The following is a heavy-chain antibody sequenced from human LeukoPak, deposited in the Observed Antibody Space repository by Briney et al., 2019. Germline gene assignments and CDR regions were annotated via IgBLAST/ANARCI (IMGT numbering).Heavy chain of an antibody. D-gene: IGHD4-17*01. CDR3: AKDRSGDYTSDY. Sequence: PGGSLRLSCAASGFSFSSYGMHWVRQAPGKGLEWVATISYDGSNNYYAVSVKGRFTISRDNSKNTLYLQMNSLRAQDTAVYYCAKDRSGDYTSDYWGQGTLVTVSS. V-gene: IGHV3-30*18. CDR1: GFSFSSYG. J-gene: IGHJ4*02. CDR2: ISYDGSNN.